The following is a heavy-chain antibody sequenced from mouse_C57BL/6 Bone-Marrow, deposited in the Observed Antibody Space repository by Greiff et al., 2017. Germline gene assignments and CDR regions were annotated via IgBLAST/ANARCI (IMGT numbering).Heavy chain of an antibody. V-gene: IGHV1-50*01. J-gene: IGHJ2*01. CDR3: ARGDDYALDY. CDR2: IDPSDSYT. D-gene: IGHD2-4*01. Sequence: VQLQQPGAELVKPGASVKLSCKASGYTFTSYWMQWVKQRPGQGLEWIGEIDPSDSYTNYNQKFKGKATLTVDTSSSTAYMQLISLTSEDSAVYYCARGDDYALDYWGQGTTLTVSS. CDR1: GYTFTSYW.